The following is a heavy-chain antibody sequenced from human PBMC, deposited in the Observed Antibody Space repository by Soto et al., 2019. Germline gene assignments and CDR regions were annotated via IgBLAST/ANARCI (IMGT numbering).Heavy chain of an antibody. Sequence: QITLKESGPTLVKPTQTLTLTCTFSGFSLSTSGVGLGWFRQPPGKDLEWLALIYWDDDKRYSPSLKSRLTITKATSKNQVVLTMTIMDPVDTATYYCAQMGPSRIAARLVNHWGQGTLVTVSS. D-gene: IGHD6-6*01. CDR1: GFSLSTSGVG. V-gene: IGHV2-5*02. CDR2: IYWDDDK. J-gene: IGHJ4*02. CDR3: AQMGPSRIAARLVNH.